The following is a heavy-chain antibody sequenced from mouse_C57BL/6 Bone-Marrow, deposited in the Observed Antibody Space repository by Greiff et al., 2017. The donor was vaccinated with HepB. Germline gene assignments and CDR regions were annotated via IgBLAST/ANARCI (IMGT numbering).Heavy chain of an antibody. D-gene: IGHD1-1*01. V-gene: IGHV5-4*03. Sequence: EVKVEESGGGLVKPGGSLKLSCAASGFTFSSYAMSWVRQTPEKRLEWVATISDGGSYTYYPDNVKGRFTISRDNAKNNLYLQMSHLKSEDTAMYYCARGYYGSNYFDYWGQGTTLTVSS. CDR1: GFTFSSYA. CDR2: ISDGGSYT. CDR3: ARGYYGSNYFDY. J-gene: IGHJ2*01.